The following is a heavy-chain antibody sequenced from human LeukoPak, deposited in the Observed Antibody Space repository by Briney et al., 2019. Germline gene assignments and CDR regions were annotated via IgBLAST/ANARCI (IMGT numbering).Heavy chain of an antibody. CDR3: AKDSSDWTFDY. V-gene: IGHV3-72*01. J-gene: IGHJ4*02. CDR1: GFIFSDYY. D-gene: IGHD6-25*01. CDR2: TKTKADSYIT. Sequence: PGGSLRLSCAASGFIFSDYYMDWVRQALGKGLEWVGRTKTKADSYITEYAASVKGRFTISRDDSKNSLYLQMNSLKTEDTAVYYCAKDSSDWTFDYWGQGTLVTVSS.